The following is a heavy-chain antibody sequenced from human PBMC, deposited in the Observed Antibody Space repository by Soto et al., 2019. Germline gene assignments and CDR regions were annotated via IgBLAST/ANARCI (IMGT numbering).Heavy chain of an antibody. CDR3: AKVSFGVLWR. D-gene: IGHD3-10*01. V-gene: IGHV3-23*01. Sequence: GGSLRLSCAASGFTFSDYYMSWIRQAPGKGLEWVSAISGSGGSTYYADSVKGRFTISRDNSKNTLYLQMNSLRAEDTAVYYCAKVSFGVLWRWGQGTLVTVSS. CDR2: ISGSGGST. J-gene: IGHJ4*02. CDR1: GFTFSDYY.